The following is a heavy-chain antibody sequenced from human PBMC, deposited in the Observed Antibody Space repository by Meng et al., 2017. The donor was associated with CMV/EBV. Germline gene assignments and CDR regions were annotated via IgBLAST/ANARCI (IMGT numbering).Heavy chain of an antibody. CDR1: GFTFSSYA. J-gene: IGHJ6*02. Sequence: GESLKISCAASGFTFSSYAMHWVRQAPGKGLEWVAVISYDGSNKYYADSVKGRFTISRDNSKNTLYLQMNSLRAEDTAVYYCAKDLDSSSWNYYYYGMDVWGQGTTVTVSS. V-gene: IGHV3-30*04. CDR3: AKDLDSSSWNYYYYGMDV. D-gene: IGHD6-13*01. CDR2: ISYDGSNK.